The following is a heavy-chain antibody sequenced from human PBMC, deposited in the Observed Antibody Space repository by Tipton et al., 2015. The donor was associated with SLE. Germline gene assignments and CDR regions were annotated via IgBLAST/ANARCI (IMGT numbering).Heavy chain of an antibody. CDR1: GGSISSYY. CDR3: ASLRVGVRGAFDI. CDR2: IYYSGST. D-gene: IGHD1-26*01. V-gene: IGHV4-59*08. J-gene: IGHJ3*02. Sequence: TLSLTCTVSGGSISSYYWSWIRQPPGKGLEWIGYIYYSGSTNYNPSLKSRVTISVDTSKNQFSLKLSSETAADTAVYYCASLRVGVRGAFDIWGQGTMVTVSS.